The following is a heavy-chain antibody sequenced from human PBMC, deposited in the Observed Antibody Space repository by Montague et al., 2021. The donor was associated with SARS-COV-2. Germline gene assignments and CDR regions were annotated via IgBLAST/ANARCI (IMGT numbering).Heavy chain of an antibody. D-gene: IGHD3-3*01. V-gene: IGHV4-59*01. J-gene: IGHJ3*02. CDR1: GGSISSYY. CDR3: ARDQAAKISFKGAFDI. Sequence: SGTLSLTCTVSGGSISSYYWNWIRETPGKGLEWIGYIYYSGTTNYNPSLKSRVTISLDTPKNQFSLNLNSATAADTAIYYCARDQAAKISFKGAFDIWGQGRMVTVSS. CDR2: IYYSGTT.